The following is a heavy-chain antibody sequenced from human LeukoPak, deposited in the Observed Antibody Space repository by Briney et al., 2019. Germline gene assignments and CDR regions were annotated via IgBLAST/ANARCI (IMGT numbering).Heavy chain of an antibody. J-gene: IGHJ6*02. CDR3: AKDHMGATVYYYYGMDV. CDR2: ISYDGSNK. CDR1: GFTFSSYG. D-gene: IGHD1-26*01. V-gene: IGHV3-30*18. Sequence: GGSLRLSCAASGFTFSSYGMHWVRQAPGKGLEWVAVISYDGSNKYYADSVKGRFTISRDNSKNTLYLQMNSLRAEDTAVYYCAKDHMGATVYYYYGMDVWGQGTTVTVSS.